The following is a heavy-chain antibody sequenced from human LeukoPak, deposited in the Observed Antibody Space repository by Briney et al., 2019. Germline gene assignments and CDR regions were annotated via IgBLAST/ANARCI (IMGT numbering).Heavy chain of an antibody. J-gene: IGHJ4*02. CDR3: ARDRLDGHSDY. D-gene: IGHD5-24*01. CDR2: ISSDGSGT. CDR1: GFTFSGYW. Sequence: GGSLRLSCAASGFTFSGYWMHWVRHAPGKGLVWVSRISSDGSGTTYADSVKGRFTISRDNAENTLYLQMNSLRAEDTAMYYCARDRLDGHSDYWGQGTLVTVSS. V-gene: IGHV3-74*01.